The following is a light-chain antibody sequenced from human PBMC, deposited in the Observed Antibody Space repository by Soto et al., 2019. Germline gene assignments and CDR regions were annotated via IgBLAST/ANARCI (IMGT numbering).Light chain of an antibody. CDR1: QSISSW. CDR3: QQYNSYSSWT. V-gene: IGKV1-5*03. Sequence: DNQMTKSTSTLSASVGDRVNITCRASQSISSWLAWYQQKPGKAPKLLIYKASSLESGVPSRFSGSGSGTEFTLTISSLQPDDFATYYCQQYNSYSSWTFGQGTKVDIK. CDR2: KAS. J-gene: IGKJ1*01.